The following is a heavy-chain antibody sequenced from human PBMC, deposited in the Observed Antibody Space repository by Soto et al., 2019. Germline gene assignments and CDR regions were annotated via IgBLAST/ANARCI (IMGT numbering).Heavy chain of an antibody. Sequence: QVQLQESGPGLVKPSQTLSLTCNVSGGSISSGGYYWNWIRQHPGKGLEWIGYIYYTGSAYYNPSLKSRVTISVDKSKNQFSLKLSSVTAADTAVYYCASVAGTDQFYFDYWGQGTLVTVSS. J-gene: IGHJ4*02. D-gene: IGHD6-19*01. V-gene: IGHV4-31*03. CDR1: GGSISSGGYY. CDR3: ASVAGTDQFYFDY. CDR2: IYYTGSA.